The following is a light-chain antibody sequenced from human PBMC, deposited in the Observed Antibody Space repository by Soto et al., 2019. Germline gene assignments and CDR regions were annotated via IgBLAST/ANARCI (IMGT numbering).Light chain of an antibody. V-gene: IGLV2-14*01. J-gene: IGLJ1*01. CDR3: SSYTSSSTRV. Sequence: QSVLTQPASVSGSPGQSNTISCTGTSSDVGGYNYVSWYQQHPGKAPKLMIYDVSNRPSGVSNRFSGSKSGNTASLTISGLQAEDEADYYCSSYTSSSTRVFGTGTKLTVL. CDR1: SSDVGGYNY. CDR2: DVS.